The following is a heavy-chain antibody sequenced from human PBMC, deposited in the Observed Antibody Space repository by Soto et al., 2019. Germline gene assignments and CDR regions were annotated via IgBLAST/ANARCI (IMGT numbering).Heavy chain of an antibody. CDR1: GYSISSGYY. J-gene: IGHJ5*02. Sequence: SETLSLTCAVSGYSISSGYYWGWIRQPPGKGLEWIGSIYHSGSTYYNPSLKSRVTISVDTSKNQFSLKLSSVTAADTAVYYCAESIVATTPGGFDPWGQGTLVTVSS. D-gene: IGHD5-12*01. CDR2: IYHSGST. V-gene: IGHV4-38-2*01. CDR3: AESIVATTPGGFDP.